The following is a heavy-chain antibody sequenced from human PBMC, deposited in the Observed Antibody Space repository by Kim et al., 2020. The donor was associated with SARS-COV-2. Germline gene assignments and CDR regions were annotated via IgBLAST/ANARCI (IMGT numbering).Heavy chain of an antibody. CDR3: AKVPNYYDSSGDIKGY. CDR2: ISGSGGST. CDR1: GFTFSSYA. V-gene: IGHV3-23*01. D-gene: IGHD3-22*01. J-gene: IGHJ4*02. Sequence: GGSLRLSCAASGFTFSSYAMSWVRQAPGKGLERVSAISGSGGSTYYADSVKGRFTISRDNSKNTLYLQMNSLRAEDTAVYYCAKVPNYYDSSGDIKGYWGQGTLVTVSS.